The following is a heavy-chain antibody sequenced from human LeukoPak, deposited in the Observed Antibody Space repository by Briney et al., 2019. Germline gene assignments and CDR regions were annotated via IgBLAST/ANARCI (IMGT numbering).Heavy chain of an antibody. CDR1: GFTFDDYA. D-gene: IGHD2-2*01. J-gene: IGHJ4*02. CDR3: AKGRCSSTSCQPFDY. V-gene: IGHV3-9*01. CDR2: ISWNSGSI. Sequence: PGRSLRLSCAASGFTFDDYAMPWVRQAPGKGLEWVSGISWNSGSIGYADSVKGRFTISRDNAKNSLYLQMNSLRAEDTALYYCAKGRCSSTSCQPFDYWGQGTLVTVSS.